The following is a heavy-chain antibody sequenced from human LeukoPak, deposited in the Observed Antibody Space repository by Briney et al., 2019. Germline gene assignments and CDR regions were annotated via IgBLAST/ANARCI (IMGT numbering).Heavy chain of an antibody. CDR1: GYSFTSYW. V-gene: IGHV5-51*01. Sequence: HGESLKISCRGSGYSFTSYWIGWVRQMPGKGLEWMGIIYPGDSDTRYSPSFQGQVTISADKSISTAYLQWSSLKASDTAMYYCARLTSSSWTSHFDYWGQGTLVTVSS. J-gene: IGHJ4*02. CDR3: ARLTSSSWTSHFDY. CDR2: IYPGDSDT. D-gene: IGHD6-13*01.